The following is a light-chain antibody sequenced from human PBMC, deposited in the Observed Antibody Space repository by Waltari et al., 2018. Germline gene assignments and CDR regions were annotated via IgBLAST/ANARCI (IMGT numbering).Light chain of an antibody. Sequence: IQLTQSPSSLSASVGDTVTITCRASQGIANYLAWYQQKPGKPPNLLIYGAPTLQSGVPSRFSGSGSATRFTLTINSLQPEDFATYYCQQLNTYFPLTFGGGTKVEIK. CDR2: GAP. CDR1: QGIANY. CDR3: QQLNTYFPLT. J-gene: IGKJ4*01. V-gene: IGKV1-9*01.